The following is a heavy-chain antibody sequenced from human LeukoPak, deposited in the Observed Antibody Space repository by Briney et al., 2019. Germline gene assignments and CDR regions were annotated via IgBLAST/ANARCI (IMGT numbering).Heavy chain of an antibody. Sequence: GGSLRLSCSASGFTLSSYIMHWARQAPGKGLEYISAITSNGGTTYYADSVKGRVTISRDNSKNTLYLQMSSLRPEDTAVYYCVKEGLFCGGDCLASDYFDYWGQGTLVTVSS. CDR2: ITSNGGTT. CDR1: GFTLSSYI. J-gene: IGHJ4*02. D-gene: IGHD2-21*02. CDR3: VKEGLFCGGDCLASDYFDY. V-gene: IGHV3-64D*09.